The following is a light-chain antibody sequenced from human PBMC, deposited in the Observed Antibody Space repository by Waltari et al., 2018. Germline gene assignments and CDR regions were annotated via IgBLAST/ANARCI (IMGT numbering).Light chain of an antibody. CDR2: SAS. CDR3: QQYDSYWT. CDR1: QGISSY. V-gene: IGKV1-9*01. Sequence: DIQLTQSPSFLSASVGARVTITCRASQGISSYLAWYQQKPGRAPKLLIYSASTLQSGVPSRFSGSGSGTEFTLTISSLQPEDFATYYCQQYDSYWTFGQGTKVEIK. J-gene: IGKJ1*01.